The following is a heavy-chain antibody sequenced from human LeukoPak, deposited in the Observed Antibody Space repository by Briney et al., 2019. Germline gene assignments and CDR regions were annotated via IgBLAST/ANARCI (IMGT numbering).Heavy chain of an antibody. Sequence: GGSLRLSCAASGFTFSSYSMNWVRQAPGKGLEWVSSISSSSSYIYYADSVKGRFTISRDNAKNSLYQQMNSLRAEDTAVYYCARDLGDYYDSSGYYVAPWGQGTLVTVSS. D-gene: IGHD3-22*01. CDR2: ISSSSSYI. J-gene: IGHJ5*02. CDR1: GFTFSSYS. V-gene: IGHV3-21*01. CDR3: ARDLGDYYDSSGYYVAP.